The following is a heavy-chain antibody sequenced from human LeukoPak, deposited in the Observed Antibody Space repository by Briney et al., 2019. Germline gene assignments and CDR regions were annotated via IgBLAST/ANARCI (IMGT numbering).Heavy chain of an antibody. J-gene: IGHJ4*02. CDR2: IYYSGST. V-gene: IGHV4-59*01. Sequence: SETLSLTCTVSGGSISSYYWSWIRQPPGKGLEWIGYIYYSGSTNYNPSLKSRVTISVDTSKNQFSLKLSSVTAADTAVYYCARGRPGIAAAGTRGRDTSHSAGFDYWGQGTLVTVSS. CDR3: ARGRPGIAAAGTRGRDTSHSAGFDY. CDR1: GGSISSYY. D-gene: IGHD6-13*01.